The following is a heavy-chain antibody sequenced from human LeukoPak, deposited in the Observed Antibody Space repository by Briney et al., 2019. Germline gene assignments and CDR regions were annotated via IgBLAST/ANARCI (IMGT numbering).Heavy chain of an antibody. J-gene: IGHJ5*02. V-gene: IGHV4-34*01. D-gene: IGHD2-15*01. CDR3: VTEPGYCTGGRCYGGWFDP. Sequence: PSETLSLTCAVYGGSFSGYYWSWIRQALGKGLEWIGEINHSGNTNYNPSLKSRVTISVDTSKNQFSLKLSSVTAADTAVYYCVTEPGYCTGGRCYGGWFDPWGQGTLVTVSS. CDR1: GGSFSGYY. CDR2: INHSGNT.